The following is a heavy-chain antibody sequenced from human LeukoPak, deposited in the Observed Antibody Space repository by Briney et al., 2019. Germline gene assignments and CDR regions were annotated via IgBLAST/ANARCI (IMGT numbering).Heavy chain of an antibody. Sequence: GGSLRLSCAASGFTFSRNGMTWVRQAPGKGLEWVSAISGSGGNTYYADSVKGRFTISRDNSKNTLYLQMNSLRAGDTAVYYCAKDRRAGSYDYWGQGTLVTVSS. J-gene: IGHJ4*02. V-gene: IGHV3-23*01. CDR1: GFTFSRNG. CDR3: AKDRRAGSYDY. CDR2: ISGSGGNT. D-gene: IGHD3-10*01.